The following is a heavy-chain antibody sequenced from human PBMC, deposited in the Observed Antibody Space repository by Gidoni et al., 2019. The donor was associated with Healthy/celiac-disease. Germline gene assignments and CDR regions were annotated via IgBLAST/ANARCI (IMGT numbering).Heavy chain of an antibody. V-gene: IGHV1-69*01. D-gene: IGHD2-2*01. CDR1: GGTFSSYA. CDR2: IIPIFGTA. J-gene: IGHJ6*03. Sequence: QVQLVQSGAEVKKPGSSVKVSCKASGGTFSSYAISWVRQAPGQGLEWMGGIIPIFGTANYAQKFQGRVTITADESTSTAYMELSSLRSEETAVYYCARGVGYCSSTSCPTSYYYMDVWGKGTTVTVSS. CDR3: ARGVGYCSSTSCPTSYYYMDV.